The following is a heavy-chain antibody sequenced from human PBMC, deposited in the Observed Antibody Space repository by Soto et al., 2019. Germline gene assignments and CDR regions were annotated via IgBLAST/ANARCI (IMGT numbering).Heavy chain of an antibody. D-gene: IGHD2-15*01. Sequence: QVQVEEFRGGVVQPGRSLRLSCAGPTFTFSDFGFHWVRQAPGKGLEWVAMISYDGSDQSYGDSVQGRFTIYRDDSKNTVYLQMNSLRAEDTAMYYCAKSTYCNGGSCFPQYWGPGTLVTVSS. CDR2: ISYDGSDQ. V-gene: IGHV3-30*18. J-gene: IGHJ4*02. CDR1: TFTFSDFG. CDR3: AKSTYCNGGSCFPQY.